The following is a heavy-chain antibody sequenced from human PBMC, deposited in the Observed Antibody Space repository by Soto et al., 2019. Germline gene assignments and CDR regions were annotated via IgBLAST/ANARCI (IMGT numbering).Heavy chain of an antibody. D-gene: IGHD3-16*01. CDR1: GGSISSSY. V-gene: IGHV4-59*01. J-gene: IGHJ3*02. CDR3: ARERYLPATDSAFDI. CDR2: IYYSGNT. Sequence: SETLSLTCTVSGGSISSSYWSWIRQPPGKGLEWIGYIYYSGNTYYNPSLESRVTISADTSKNQFSLKLSSVTAADTAVYYCARERYLPATDSAFDIWGQGTMVTVSS.